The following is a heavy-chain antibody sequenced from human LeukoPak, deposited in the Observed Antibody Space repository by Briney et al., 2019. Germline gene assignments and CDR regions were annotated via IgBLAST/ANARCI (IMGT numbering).Heavy chain of an antibody. D-gene: IGHD6-6*01. CDR1: GFTFSNYG. CDR3: AKSRKYSSSPQFYFDY. V-gene: IGHV3-30*02. J-gene: IGHJ4*02. CDR2: IRYDGSNK. Sequence: GGSLRLSCAASGFTFSNYGMHWVRQAPDKGLEWVTFIRYDGSNKYYTDSVKGRLTISRDNSKNTLYLQMNSLRAEDTAVYYCAKSRKYSSSPQFYFDYWGQGTPGTVSS.